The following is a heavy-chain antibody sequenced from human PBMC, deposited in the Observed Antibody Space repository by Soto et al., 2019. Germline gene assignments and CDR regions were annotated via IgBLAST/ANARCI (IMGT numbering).Heavy chain of an antibody. D-gene: IGHD6-19*01. Sequence: GASVKVSCKASGYSFTANSMHWVRQAPGQGLEWMGWINPNNGGTNYARKFQGWVTMTRDTSISTAYMDLTRLKSDDTAVYYCARDTIAVAATFDYWGQGTLVTVSS. CDR1: GYSFTANS. J-gene: IGHJ4*02. V-gene: IGHV1-2*04. CDR2: INPNNGGT. CDR3: ARDTIAVAATFDY.